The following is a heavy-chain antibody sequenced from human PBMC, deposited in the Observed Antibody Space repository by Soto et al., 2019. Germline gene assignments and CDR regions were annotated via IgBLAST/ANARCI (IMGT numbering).Heavy chain of an antibody. D-gene: IGHD5-12*01. CDR2: VNPSSGDT. V-gene: IGHV1-2*02. Sequence: GASVKVSCKASGYTFTGYYMHWMRQVPGEGLEWMGWVNPSSGDTNYVQKFQGRVTMTRDTSTSTVYMGLSSLRSEDTAVYYCARELMVATPIWAFGYWGQGTLVTVSS. CDR3: ARELMVATPIWAFGY. CDR1: GYTFTGYY. J-gene: IGHJ4*02.